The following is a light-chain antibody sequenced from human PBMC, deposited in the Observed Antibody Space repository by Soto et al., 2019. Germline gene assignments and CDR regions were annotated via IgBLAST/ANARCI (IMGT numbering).Light chain of an antibody. CDR3: QQSYSTPQVT. CDR1: QSISSY. V-gene: IGKV1-39*01. J-gene: IGKJ4*01. CDR2: ATS. Sequence: DIPMTQSPSSLSASVGDRVTITCRASQSISSYLNWYQQKPGKAPKLLIYATSSLQIGFPSRFSGSGSRTDLSLTTNSLHPQDFATYCCQQSYSTPQVTFGGGTKVEIK.